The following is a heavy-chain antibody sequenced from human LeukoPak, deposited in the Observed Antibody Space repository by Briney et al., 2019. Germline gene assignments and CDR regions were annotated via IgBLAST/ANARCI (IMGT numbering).Heavy chain of an antibody. Sequence: GASVKHSCKASGYAFSDVYFNWVRPAPGRGLVWMVWINPHSEASIYAQKFQGRVTMHTSTDTAYMELSRLRSDDTAVYYCVTASVAHTRDPRGPGTLVTVSS. V-gene: IGHV1-2*02. CDR2: INPHSEAS. D-gene: IGHD5/OR15-5a*01. J-gene: IGHJ5*02. CDR3: VTASVAHTRDP. CDR1: GYAFSDVY.